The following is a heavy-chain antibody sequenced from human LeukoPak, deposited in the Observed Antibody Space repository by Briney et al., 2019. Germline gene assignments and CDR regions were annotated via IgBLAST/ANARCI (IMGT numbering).Heavy chain of an antibody. CDR2: IYPGDSDT. CDR1: GYSFTSYW. J-gene: IGHJ4*02. Sequence: ASVKVSCKGSGYSFTSYWIGWVRQMPGKGLEWMGIIYPGDSDTRYSPSFQGQVTISADKSISTAYLQWSSLKASDTAMYYCARTDCSSTSCYLFDYWGQGTLVTVSS. CDR3: ARTDCSSTSCYLFDY. D-gene: IGHD2-2*01. V-gene: IGHV5-51*01.